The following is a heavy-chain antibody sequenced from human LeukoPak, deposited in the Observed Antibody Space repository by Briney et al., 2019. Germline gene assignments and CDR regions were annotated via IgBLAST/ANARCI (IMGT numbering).Heavy chain of an antibody. CDR1: GFTFSSYW. Sequence: GGSLRLSCAASGFTFSSYWIHWVRQAPGKGLEWVSSSSGSGGSTYYADSVKGRFTISRDNSKNTVYLQMNSLRAEDTAVYYCAKESTRYYDSSGYYSDYWGQGTLVTVSS. V-gene: IGHV3-23*01. J-gene: IGHJ4*02. CDR2: SSGSGGST. CDR3: AKESTRYYDSSGYYSDY. D-gene: IGHD3-22*01.